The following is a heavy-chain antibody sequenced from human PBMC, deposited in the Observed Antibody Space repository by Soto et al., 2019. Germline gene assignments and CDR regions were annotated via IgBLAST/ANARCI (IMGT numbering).Heavy chain of an antibody. D-gene: IGHD6-19*01. Sequence: QVQLQESGPGLVKPSGTLSLTCAVSGGSISSSNWWSWVRQPPGKGLEWIGEIYHSGSTNYNPSLMSRVTISLDKSNNRFSLKLSSVTAADTAVYYCARHPQDSSGWAWFDPWGQGTLVTVSS. J-gene: IGHJ5*02. CDR1: GGSISSSNW. CDR2: IYHSGST. CDR3: ARHPQDSSGWAWFDP. V-gene: IGHV4-4*02.